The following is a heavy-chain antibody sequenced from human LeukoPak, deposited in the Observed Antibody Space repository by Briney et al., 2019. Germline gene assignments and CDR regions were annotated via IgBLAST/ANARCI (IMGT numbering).Heavy chain of an antibody. Sequence: GGSLRLSCAASGFTFSTYAMSWVRQAPGKGLEWVSVISGSGGNTYYADSVKGRFTISRDNSKNTLYLQMNSLRAEDSAVYYCAKYGSSSWSYLDYWGQGTLVTVSS. D-gene: IGHD6-13*01. J-gene: IGHJ4*02. CDR3: AKYGSSSWSYLDY. V-gene: IGHV3-23*01. CDR1: GFTFSTYA. CDR2: ISGSGGNT.